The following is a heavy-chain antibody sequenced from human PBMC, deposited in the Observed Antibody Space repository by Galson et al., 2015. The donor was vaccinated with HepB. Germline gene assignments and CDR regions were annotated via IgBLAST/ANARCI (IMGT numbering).Heavy chain of an antibody. J-gene: IGHJ4*02. V-gene: IGHV7-4-1*02. CDR2: INTNTGNP. CDR1: GYTFTSYA. D-gene: IGHD3-10*01. CDR3: ARGGSGNYYNVPFDY. Sequence: SVKVSCKASGYTFTSYAMNWVRQASGQGLEWMGWINTNTGNPTYAQGFTGRFVFSLDTSVSTAYLQISSLKAEDTAVYYCARGGSGNYYNVPFDYWGQGTLVTVSS.